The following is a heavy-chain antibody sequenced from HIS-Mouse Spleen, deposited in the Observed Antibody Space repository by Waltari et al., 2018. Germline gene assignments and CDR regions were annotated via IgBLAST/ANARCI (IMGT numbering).Heavy chain of an antibody. Sequence: EVQLVESGGGLVQPGGSLRLSCAASGFTVSSNYMSWVRQAPGKGLGWFSVIYSGGSTYYAESVKGRFTIARDNSKNTLYLQMNSLRAEDTAVYYCARDIKAAACWGQGTLVTVSS. CDR1: GFTVSSNY. J-gene: IGHJ4*02. D-gene: IGHD6-13*01. CDR2: IYSGGST. CDR3: ARDIKAAAC. V-gene: IGHV3-66*01.